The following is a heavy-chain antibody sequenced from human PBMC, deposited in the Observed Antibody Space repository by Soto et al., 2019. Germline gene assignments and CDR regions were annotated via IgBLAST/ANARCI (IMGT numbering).Heavy chain of an antibody. CDR3: ARDRGTAMDDAFDI. CDR1: GFTFSSYA. J-gene: IGHJ3*02. Sequence: QVQLVESGGGVVQPGRSLRLSCAASGFTFSSYAMHWVRQAPGKGLEWVAVISYDGSNKYYADSVKGRFTISRDNCKNTQYLQMNSLRAEDTAVYYCARDRGTAMDDAFDIWGQGTMVTVSS. D-gene: IGHD5-18*01. CDR2: ISYDGSNK. V-gene: IGHV3-30-3*01.